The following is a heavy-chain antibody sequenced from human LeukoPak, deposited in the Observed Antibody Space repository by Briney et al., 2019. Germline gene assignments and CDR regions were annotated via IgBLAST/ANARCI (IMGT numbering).Heavy chain of an antibody. Sequence: ASVKVSCKASGYTFTSHDINWVRQATGQGLEWMGWMNPNSGSTGYAQKLQGRVTMTTDTSTSTAYMELRSLRSDDTAVYYCARDKEVGGGELFDYWGQGTLVTVSS. D-gene: IGHD3-10*01. CDR2: MNPNSGST. V-gene: IGHV1-8*02. J-gene: IGHJ4*02. CDR3: ARDKEVGGGELFDY. CDR1: GYTFTSHD.